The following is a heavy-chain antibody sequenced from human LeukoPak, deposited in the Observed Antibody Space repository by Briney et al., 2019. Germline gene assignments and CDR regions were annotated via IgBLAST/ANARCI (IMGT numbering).Heavy chain of an antibody. Sequence: GGSLRLSCAASGFTFSSYSMNWVRQAAGKGLEWDSSISSSSSYINYADSVKGRFTISRDNAKNSLYLQMNSLRAEDTAVYYCARDNDYFDAFDIWGQGTMVTVSS. CDR3: ARDNDYFDAFDI. CDR2: ISSSSSYI. CDR1: GFTFSSYS. J-gene: IGHJ3*02. V-gene: IGHV3-21*01. D-gene: IGHD2/OR15-2a*01.